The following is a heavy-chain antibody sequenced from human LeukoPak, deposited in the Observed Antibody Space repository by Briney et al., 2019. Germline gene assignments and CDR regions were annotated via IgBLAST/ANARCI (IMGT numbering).Heavy chain of an antibody. CDR2: IDSDGSST. D-gene: IGHD2-2*01. J-gene: IGHJ4*02. CDR1: GFTFSSYW. CDR3: ASCYAGDFDY. V-gene: IGHV3-74*01. Sequence: GGSLRLSCAASGFTFSSYWMHWVRQAPGKGLVWVSRIDSDGSSTNYADSVKGRFTISRDNAKNTLYLQMNSLRAEDTAVYYCASCYAGDFDYWGQGTQVTVSS.